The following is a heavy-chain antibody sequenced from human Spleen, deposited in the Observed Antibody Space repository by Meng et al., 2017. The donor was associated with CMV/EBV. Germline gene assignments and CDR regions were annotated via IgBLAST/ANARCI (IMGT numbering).Heavy chain of an antibody. CDR3: ARGGLGSYYFDY. CDR1: GFTFSSYW. CDR2: INSDGSST. Sequence: GGSLRLSCAASGFTFSSYWMHWVRQAPGKGLVWVSRINSDGSSTSYADSVKGRFTISRDNAKNTLYLQMNSLRAEDTAVYYCARGGLGSYYFDYWGQGTLVTVSS. J-gene: IGHJ4*02. D-gene: IGHD1-26*01. V-gene: IGHV3-74*01.